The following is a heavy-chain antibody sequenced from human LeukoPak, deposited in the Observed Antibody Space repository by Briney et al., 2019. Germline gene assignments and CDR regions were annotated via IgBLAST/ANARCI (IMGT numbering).Heavy chain of an antibody. CDR3: ARESGIAAALDL. D-gene: IGHD6-13*01. CDR1: GFTFSSYA. V-gene: IGHV3-30-3*01. CDR2: ISYDGSNK. J-gene: IGHJ5*02. Sequence: GGSLRLSCAASGFTFSSYAMHWVRQAPGKGLEWVAVISYDGSNKYYADSVKGRFTISRDNAKNTLYLQMNSLRAEDTAVYYCARESGIAAALDLWGQGTLVTVSS.